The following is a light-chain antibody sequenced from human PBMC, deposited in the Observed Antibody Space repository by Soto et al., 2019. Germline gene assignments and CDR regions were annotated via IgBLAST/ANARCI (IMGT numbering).Light chain of an antibody. CDR2: DAS. J-gene: IGKJ4*01. Sequence: DIQMTQSPSSLSASAGDRVTITCQASQDISNYLNWYQQKPGKAPKLLIYDASNWETGVPARFSGSGSGTDFTFTISSLQSEDIAIYYCQQYDNLPLTFGGGTKVEIK. V-gene: IGKV1-33*01. CDR3: QQYDNLPLT. CDR1: QDISNY.